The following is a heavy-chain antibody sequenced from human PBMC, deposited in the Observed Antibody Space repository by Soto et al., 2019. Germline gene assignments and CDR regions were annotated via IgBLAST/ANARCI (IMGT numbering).Heavy chain of an antibody. Sequence: SETLSLTCTVSGGSISSGGYYWSWIRQHPGKGLEWIGYIYYSGSTYYNPSLKSRVTISVDTSKNQFSLKLSSVTAADTAVYYCAREGAYGGNPEGAFDIWGQGTMVTVSS. CDR1: GGSISSGGYY. V-gene: IGHV4-31*03. D-gene: IGHD4-17*01. CDR2: IYYSGST. CDR3: AREGAYGGNPEGAFDI. J-gene: IGHJ3*02.